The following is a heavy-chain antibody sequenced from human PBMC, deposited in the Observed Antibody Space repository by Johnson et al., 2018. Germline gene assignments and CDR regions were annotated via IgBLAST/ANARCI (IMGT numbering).Heavy chain of an antibody. V-gene: IGHV3-33*06. CDR3: AKDKITAHRGGMDV. CDR2: IWHDGSNK. CDR1: GFTFSRHG. J-gene: IGHJ6*02. Sequence: VQLLESGGGVVQPGTSLRLSCAASGFTFSRHGMHWVRQAPGKGLEWVAVIWHDGSNKYYADSVRGRFSISRDNSKNTLYLEMNSLRPEDTAVYYWAKDKITAHRGGMDVWGQGTTVTVSS. D-gene: IGHD3-16*01.